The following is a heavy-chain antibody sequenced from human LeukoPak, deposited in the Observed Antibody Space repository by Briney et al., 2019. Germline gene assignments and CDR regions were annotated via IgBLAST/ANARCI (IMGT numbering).Heavy chain of an antibody. D-gene: IGHD4-17*01. J-gene: IGHJ3*02. V-gene: IGHV4-59*11. CDR3: ARDLVTVTKGFDI. Sequence: SETLSLTCAVSGDSFSSHYWTWIRQSPGTGLEWIGYISHIGRTNYNPSLKSRVTISIDTSKNQFSLKLRSVTAADTAVYYCARDLVTVTKGFDIWGQGTKVSVSS. CDR2: ISHIGRT. CDR1: GDSFSSHY.